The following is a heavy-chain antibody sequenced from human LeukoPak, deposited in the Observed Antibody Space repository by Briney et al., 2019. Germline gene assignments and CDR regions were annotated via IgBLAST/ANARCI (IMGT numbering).Heavy chain of an antibody. CDR1: GGSISSGSYQ. CDR3: ARDSSGYYHPDTFDT. Sequence: PSETLSLTCTVSGGSISSGSYQWSWIRQPAGKGLEWIGRIYISGSTNYNPSLKSRVTISVDTSKNQFSLKLSSVTAADTAVYYCARDSSGYYHPDTFDTWGQGTMVTVSS. CDR2: IYISGST. V-gene: IGHV4-61*02. D-gene: IGHD3-22*01. J-gene: IGHJ3*02.